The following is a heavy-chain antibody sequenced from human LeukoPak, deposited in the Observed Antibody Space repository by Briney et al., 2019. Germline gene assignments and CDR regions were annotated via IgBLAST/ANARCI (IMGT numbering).Heavy chain of an antibody. CDR3: AKSSYYDSSGYYGVMYYFDY. V-gene: IGHV3-23*01. CDR2: ISGSGGST. J-gene: IGHJ4*02. Sequence: GGSLRLSCAASGFTLSSYAMSWVRQAPGKGLEWVSAISGSGGSTYYADSVKGRFTISRDNSKNTLYLQMNSLRAEDTAVYYCAKSSYYDSSGYYGVMYYFDYWGQGTLVTVSS. CDR1: GFTLSSYA. D-gene: IGHD3-22*01.